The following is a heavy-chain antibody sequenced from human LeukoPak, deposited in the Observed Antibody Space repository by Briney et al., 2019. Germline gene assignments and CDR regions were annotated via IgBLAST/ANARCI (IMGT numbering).Heavy chain of an antibody. V-gene: IGHV3-30*18. J-gene: IGHJ4*02. CDR3: AKSLAYYDSSIDY. CDR1: GFTFSTYA. Sequence: GGSLRLSCAASGFTFSTYAMHWVRQAPGKGLEWVAVISYDGSNKYYADSVKGRFTISRDNSKNTLCLQMNSLRAEDTAVYYCAKSLAYYDSSIDYWGQGTLVTVSS. D-gene: IGHD3-22*01. CDR2: ISYDGSNK.